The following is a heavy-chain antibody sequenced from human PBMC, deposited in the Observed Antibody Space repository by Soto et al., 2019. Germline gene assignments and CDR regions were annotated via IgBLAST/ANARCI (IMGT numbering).Heavy chain of an antibody. J-gene: IGHJ6*04. CDR1: GFTFSSYS. CDR2: ISSSSSTI. CDR3: ARGKRGGGWYQYDYNGMDV. Sequence: PGGSLRLSCAASGFTFSSYSMNWVRQAPGKGLEWVSYISSSSSTIYYADSVKGRFTISRDNAKNSLYLQMNSLRDEDTAVYYCARGKRGGGWYQYDYNGMDVWGKGPTVTFPS. D-gene: IGHD6-19*01. V-gene: IGHV3-48*02.